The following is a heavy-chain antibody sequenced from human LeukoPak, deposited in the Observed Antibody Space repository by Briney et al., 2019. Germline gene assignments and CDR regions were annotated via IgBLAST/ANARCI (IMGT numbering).Heavy chain of an antibody. CDR2: ISAYNGNT. V-gene: IGHV1-18*01. D-gene: IGHD3-22*01. CDR1: GYTFTSYG. J-gene: IGHJ3*02. CDR3: ARYGDSSGYYFGAFDI. Sequence: GASVKVSCKASGYTFTSYGISWVRQAPGQGLEWMGWISAYNGNTNYAQKLQGRVTMTTDTSTSTAYMELRSLRSEDTAVYYCARYGDSSGYYFGAFDIWGQGTMVTVSS.